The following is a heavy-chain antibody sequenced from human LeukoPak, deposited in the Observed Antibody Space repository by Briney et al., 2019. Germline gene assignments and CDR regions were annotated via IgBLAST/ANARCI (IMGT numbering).Heavy chain of an antibody. V-gene: IGHV1-24*01. D-gene: IGHD1-26*01. CDR1: GYTLTELS. CDR3: ATPPGGGSYYSAYYFDY. CDR2: FDPEDGET. Sequence: ASVKVSCKVSGYTLTELSMHWVRQAPGKGLEWMGGFDPEDGETIYAQKFQGRVTMTEDTSTDTAYMGLSSLRSEDTAVYYCATPPGGGSYYSAYYFDYWGQGTLVTVSS. J-gene: IGHJ4*02.